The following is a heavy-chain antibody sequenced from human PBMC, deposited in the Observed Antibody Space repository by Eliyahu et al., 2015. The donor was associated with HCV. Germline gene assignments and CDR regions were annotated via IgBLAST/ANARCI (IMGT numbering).Heavy chain of an antibody. CDR1: GFTFSSYS. CDR3: ARDLPTLYYDIFDRFDY. D-gene: IGHD3-9*01. Sequence: EVQLVESGGGLVQPGGSLRLSCAASGFTFSSYSMNWVRQAPGKGLEWVSYISSSSSTIYYADSVKGRFTISRDNAKNSLYLQMNSLRAEDTAVYYCARDLPTLYYDIFDRFDYWGQGTLVTVSS. V-gene: IGHV3-48*01. J-gene: IGHJ4*02. CDR2: ISSSSSTI.